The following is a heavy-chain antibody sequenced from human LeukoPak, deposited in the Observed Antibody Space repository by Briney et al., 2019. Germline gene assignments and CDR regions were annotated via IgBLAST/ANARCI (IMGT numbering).Heavy chain of an antibody. D-gene: IGHD2-2*01. J-gene: IGHJ3*02. V-gene: IGHV3-23*01. CDR3: AKGPYCSSTSCYWHDAFDI. CDR2: ISGSGGST. Sequence: GSLRLSCAASGFTFSSYAMSWVRQAPGKGLEWVSAISGSGGSTCYADSVKGRFTISRDNSKNTLYLQMNSLRAEDTAVYYCAKGPYCSSTSCYWHDAFDIWGQGTMVTVSS. CDR1: GFTFSSYA.